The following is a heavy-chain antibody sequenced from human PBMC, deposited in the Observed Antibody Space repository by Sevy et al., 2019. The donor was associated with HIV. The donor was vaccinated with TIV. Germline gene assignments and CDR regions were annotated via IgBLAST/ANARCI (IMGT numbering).Heavy chain of an antibody. Sequence: GGSLRLSCAASGFTFTEFVMSWVRQSPGKGLEWVSTINSGGGSTYYADSVKGRFTISRDNSQNTQDLKMNSLSAEDTAVYYCAKDVVGRYYDSSGYSDHWGQGTLVTVSS. CDR1: GFTFTEFV. J-gene: IGHJ4*02. D-gene: IGHD3-22*01. CDR3: AKDVVGRYYDSSGYSDH. CDR2: INSGGGST. V-gene: IGHV3-23*01.